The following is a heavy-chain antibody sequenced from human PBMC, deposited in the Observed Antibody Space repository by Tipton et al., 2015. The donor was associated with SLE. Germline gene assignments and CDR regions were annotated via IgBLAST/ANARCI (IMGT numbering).Heavy chain of an antibody. CDR2: ISSSSSYI. J-gene: IGHJ4*02. CDR1: GFTFSGYS. CDR3: AKGPGDQVDY. Sequence: SLRLSCAASGFTFSGYSMNWVRQAPGKGLEWVSSISSSSSYIYYADSVKGRFTISRDNSKNTLYLQMNSLRAEDTAVYYCAKGPGDQVDYWGQGTLVTVSS. D-gene: IGHD7-27*01. V-gene: IGHV3-21*01.